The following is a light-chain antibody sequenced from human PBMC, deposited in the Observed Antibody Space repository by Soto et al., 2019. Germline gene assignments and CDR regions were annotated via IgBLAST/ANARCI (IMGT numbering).Light chain of an antibody. V-gene: IGKV1D-12*01. CDR1: QGVSTW. CDR2: TAS. Sequence: DIQMTQSPSSVSASVGDRVTITWRSSQGVSTWLAWYHQKPGKAPNLLIYTASSLQSGVPSRFSGSGSGTDFTLTISSLQPEDFATYYCQQTTTFPLTFGGGNKVES. J-gene: IGKJ4*01. CDR3: QQTTTFPLT.